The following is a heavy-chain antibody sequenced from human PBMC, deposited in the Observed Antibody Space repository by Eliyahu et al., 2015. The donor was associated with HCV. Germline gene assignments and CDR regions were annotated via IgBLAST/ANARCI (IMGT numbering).Heavy chain of an antibody. V-gene: IGHV3-9*01. Sequence: EVQLVESGGGLVQPGRSLRLSCAASGFTFDDYAMHWVRQAPGKGLEWVSGISWNSGSIGYADSVKGRFTISRDNAKNSLYLQMNSLRAEDTALYYCAKDFIAVAGRHFDYWGQGTLVTVSS. CDR3: AKDFIAVAGRHFDY. J-gene: IGHJ4*02. D-gene: IGHD6-19*01. CDR2: ISWNSGSI. CDR1: GFTFDDYA.